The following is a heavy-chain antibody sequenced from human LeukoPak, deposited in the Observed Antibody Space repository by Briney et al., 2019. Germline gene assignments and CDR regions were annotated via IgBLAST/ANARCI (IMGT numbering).Heavy chain of an antibody. V-gene: IGHV4-59*01. D-gene: IGHD6-13*01. CDR1: GGSISSYY. Sequence: SETLSLTCTVSGGSISSYYWSWIRQPPGKGLEWIGYIYYNGSTNYNPSLKSRVTISVETSKNEFSLKLRSVTAADTAVYYCARVTGYRIEDYFDYWGQGTLVTVSS. J-gene: IGHJ4*02. CDR3: ARVTGYRIEDYFDY. CDR2: IYYNGST.